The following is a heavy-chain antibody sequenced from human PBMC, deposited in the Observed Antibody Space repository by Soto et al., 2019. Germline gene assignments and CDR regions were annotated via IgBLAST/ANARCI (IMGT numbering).Heavy chain of an antibody. CDR3: ARDLKHVLRFLEWQNYYYYYMDV. J-gene: IGHJ6*03. CDR2: ISPNIGIA. V-gene: IGHV1-69*10. D-gene: IGHD3-3*01. CDR1: GYTFTSYG. Sequence: GASVKVSCKASGYTFTSYGISWVRQAPGQGLEWMGWISPNIGIANYAQKLQGRVTITADKSTSTAYMELSSLRSEDTAVYYCARDLKHVLRFLEWQNYYYYYMDVWGKGTTVTVSS.